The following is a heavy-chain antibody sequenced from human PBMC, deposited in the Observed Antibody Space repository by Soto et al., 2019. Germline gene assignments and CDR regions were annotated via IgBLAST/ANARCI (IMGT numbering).Heavy chain of an antibody. CDR1: GYSFTSYW. J-gene: IGHJ3*02. V-gene: IGHV5-51*01. CDR2: IYPGDSDT. D-gene: IGHD6-13*01. Sequence: GESLKISCKGSGYSFTSYWIGWVRQMPGKGLEWMGTIYPGDSDTRYSPSFQGQVTISADKSISPAYLQWRGLKASDTAMYYCASSPLGSSWFDAFDIWGQGTMVTVSS. CDR3: ASSPLGSSWFDAFDI.